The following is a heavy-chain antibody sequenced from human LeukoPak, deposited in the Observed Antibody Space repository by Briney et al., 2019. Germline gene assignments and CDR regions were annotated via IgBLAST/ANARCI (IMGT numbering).Heavy chain of an antibody. J-gene: IGHJ4*02. CDR2: ISACNGNT. CDR3: ARGRDGYNPTADY. D-gene: IGHD5-12*01. Sequence: ASVKVSCKASGYTFSNYGISWVRQAPGQGLEWMGWISACNGNTVYAQKVQGRVTMTTDTSTSTAYMELRSLRSDDTAVYYCARGRDGYNPTADYWGQGTLVTVSS. V-gene: IGHV1-18*01. CDR1: GYTFSNYG.